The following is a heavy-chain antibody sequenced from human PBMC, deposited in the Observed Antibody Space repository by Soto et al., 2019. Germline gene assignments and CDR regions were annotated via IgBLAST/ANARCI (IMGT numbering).Heavy chain of an antibody. V-gene: IGHV4-39*01. Sequence: QLQLRESGPGLVKPWETLSLTCTVSGNSISGTSSFWAWIRQPPGKNLEWIGSVYYTGSTYYNSSLKSRVSISIDTSKNQFSLSLNSVTAADTAVYYCTRRVRSTGLLDYWGQGALVTVSS. D-gene: IGHD4-4*01. CDR2: VYYTGST. J-gene: IGHJ4*02. CDR3: TRRVRSTGLLDY. CDR1: GNSISGTSSF.